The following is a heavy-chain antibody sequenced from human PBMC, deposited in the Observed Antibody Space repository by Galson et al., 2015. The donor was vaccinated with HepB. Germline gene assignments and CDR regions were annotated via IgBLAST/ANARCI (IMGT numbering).Heavy chain of an antibody. CDR3: ARRPGGGYSYGSFDY. CDR2: IYYSGST. D-gene: IGHD5-18*01. CDR1: GGSISSSSYY. Sequence: ETLSLTCTVSGGSISSSSYYWGWIRQPPGKGLEWIGSIYYSGSTYYNPSLKSRVTISVDTSKNQFSLKLSSVTAADTAVYYCARRPGGGYSYGSFDYWGQGTLVTVSS. V-gene: IGHV4-39*01. J-gene: IGHJ4*02.